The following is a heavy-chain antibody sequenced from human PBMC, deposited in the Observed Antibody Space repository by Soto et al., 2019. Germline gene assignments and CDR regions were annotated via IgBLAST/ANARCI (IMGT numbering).Heavy chain of an antibody. Sequence: SETLSLTCTVSGASITGSFFWSWIRQPAGKGLEWIGRFSLSGTTNYNPSLRSRVTMSADVSKNQFSLRLTSVTAADTALYYCARGMAPPGAPAWYYFDSWGQGTLVTVSS. CDR3: ARGMAPPGAPAWYYFDS. CDR1: GASITGSFF. D-gene: IGHD6-13*01. CDR2: FSLSGTT. J-gene: IGHJ4*02. V-gene: IGHV4-4*07.